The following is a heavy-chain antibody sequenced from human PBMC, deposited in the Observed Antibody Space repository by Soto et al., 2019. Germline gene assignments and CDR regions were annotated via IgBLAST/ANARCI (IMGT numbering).Heavy chain of an antibody. CDR3: ARNYYDSGGGFDY. CDR1: GFTDSSNY. CDR2: IYSGGDT. J-gene: IGHJ4*02. Sequence: GGSLRLSFAASGFTDSSNYMSWVRQAPGKGLEWVSVIYSGGDTYCADSVKGRFTISRDNSKNTLYLQMNSLRAEDTAVYYCARNYYDSGGGFDYWGQGTLVTVSS. D-gene: IGHD3-22*01. V-gene: IGHV3-53*01.